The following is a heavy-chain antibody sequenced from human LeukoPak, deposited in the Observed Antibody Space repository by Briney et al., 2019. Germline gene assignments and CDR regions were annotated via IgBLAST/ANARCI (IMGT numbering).Heavy chain of an antibody. J-gene: IGHJ4*02. V-gene: IGHV3-7*01. D-gene: IGHD3-3*01. Sequence: GGSLRLSCAASGFTFSSYWMSWVRQAPGKGLEWVANIKQDGSEKYYVDSVKGRFTISRDNAKNSLYLQMNSLRAEDTAVYYCASETPYYDFRLPPDYWGQGTLVTVSS. CDR3: ASETPYYDFRLPPDY. CDR2: IKQDGSEK. CDR1: GFTFSSYW.